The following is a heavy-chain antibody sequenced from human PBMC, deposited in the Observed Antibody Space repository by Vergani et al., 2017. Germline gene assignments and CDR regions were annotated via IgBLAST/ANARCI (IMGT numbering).Heavy chain of an antibody. Sequence: EVQLVESGGGLVKPGGSLRLSCAASGFTFSNAWMSWVRQAPGKGLEWVGRIKSKTDGGTTDYAAPVKGRFTISRDDSKNTLYLQMNSLKTEDTAVYYCTKLRFLEWSQHNWFDPWGQGTLVTVSS. J-gene: IGHJ5*02. D-gene: IGHD3-3*01. CDR1: GFTFSNAW. CDR2: IKSKTDGGTT. V-gene: IGHV3-15*01. CDR3: TKLRFLEWSQHNWFDP.